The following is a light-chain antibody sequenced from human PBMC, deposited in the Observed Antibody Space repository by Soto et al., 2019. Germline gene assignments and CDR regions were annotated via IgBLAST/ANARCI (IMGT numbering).Light chain of an antibody. CDR3: QKLSTYPST. Sequence: IQLTQSPSSLSASVVDRVTITCRASQGIGSYLAWYQQKPGEAPKLLIFDASTLQSGVPSRFSGSGSGTDFTLTISSLQAEDFATYYCQKLSTYPSTCGGGTKGDIK. CDR1: QGIGSY. V-gene: IGKV1-9*01. CDR2: DAS. J-gene: IGKJ4*01.